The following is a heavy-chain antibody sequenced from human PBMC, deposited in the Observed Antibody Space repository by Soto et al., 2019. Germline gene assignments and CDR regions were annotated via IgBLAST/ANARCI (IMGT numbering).Heavy chain of an antibody. D-gene: IGHD3-22*01. CDR3: ARGDSSGYYYSFDY. CDR2: IYYSGST. CDR1: GASITSYH. V-gene: IGHV4-59*01. Sequence: SETLSLTCSVSGASITSYHWSWIRQPPGKGLEWIGYIYYSGSTNYNPSLKSRVTISVDTSKNQLSLKLKSMTAADTAVYYCARGDSSGYYYSFDYWGRGTLVTVSS. J-gene: IGHJ4*02.